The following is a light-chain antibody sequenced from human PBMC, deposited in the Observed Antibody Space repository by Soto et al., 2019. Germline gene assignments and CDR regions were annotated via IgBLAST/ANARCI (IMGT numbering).Light chain of an antibody. CDR3: QQYATSPFT. CDR1: QSVGSSY. Sequence: EIVLTQSTGTLSLSPGERATLSCRASQSVGSSYLAWYQQKPGQAPRVLIYGASSRATGIPDRFSGSGSGTDFTLTIRRLEPEDFAVYYCQQYATSPFTFGPGTKVDIK. CDR2: GAS. J-gene: IGKJ3*01. V-gene: IGKV3-20*01.